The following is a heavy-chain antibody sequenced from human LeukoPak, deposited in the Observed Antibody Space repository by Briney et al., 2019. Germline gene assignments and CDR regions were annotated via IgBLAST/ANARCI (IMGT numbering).Heavy chain of an antibody. CDR3: AREIAVAGTFFDY. V-gene: IGHV4-59*01. Sequence: SETLSLTCTVSGGSISSYYWSWIRQPPGKGLEWIGYIYYSGSTNYNPSLKSRVTISVDTSKNQYSLKLSSVTAADTAVYYCAREIAVAGTFFDYWGQGTLVTVSS. CDR2: IYYSGST. J-gene: IGHJ4*02. D-gene: IGHD6-19*01. CDR1: GGSISSYY.